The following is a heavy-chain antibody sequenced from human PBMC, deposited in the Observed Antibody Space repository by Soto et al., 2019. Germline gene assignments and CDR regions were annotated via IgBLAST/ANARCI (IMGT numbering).Heavy chain of an antibody. CDR3: ARDPREIGDYYDPQNYYYYGMDV. J-gene: IGHJ6*02. V-gene: IGHV4-4*07. Sequence: SETLSLTCTVSGGSISSYYWSWIRQPAGKGLEWIGRIYTSGSTNYNPPLKSRVTMSVDTSKNQFSLKLSSVTAADTAVYYCARDPREIGDYYDPQNYYYYGMDVWGQGTTVTVSS. CDR2: IYTSGST. CDR1: GGSISSYY. D-gene: IGHD3-22*01.